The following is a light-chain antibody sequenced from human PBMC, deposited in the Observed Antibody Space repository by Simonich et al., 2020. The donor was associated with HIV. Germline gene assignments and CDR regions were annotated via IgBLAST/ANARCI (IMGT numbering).Light chain of an antibody. J-gene: IGKJ1*01. CDR1: QSISSY. CDR2: AAS. V-gene: IGKV1-NL1*01. CDR3: QQFYSTPQT. Sequence: DIQMTQSPSSLSASVGDRVTITCRASQSISSYLNWFQQKPGKAPKLLLYAASRLESGVPSRFSGSGSGTDYTLTSSSLQPEDFATYYCQQFYSTPQTFGQGTKVEIK.